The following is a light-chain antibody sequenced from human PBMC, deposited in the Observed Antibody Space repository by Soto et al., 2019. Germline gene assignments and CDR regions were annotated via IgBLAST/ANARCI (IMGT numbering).Light chain of an antibody. CDR2: DAS. CDR3: QQRSNWPIT. V-gene: IGKV3D-20*02. CDR1: QSVSSSY. J-gene: IGKJ5*01. Sequence: EIVLTQSPGTLSLSPGERATLSCRASQSVSSSYLAWYQQKPGQAPRLLIYDASNRATGIPAKFSGSGFGTDFTLTISSLEPADSAVYYCQQRSNWPITFGQGTRLEIK.